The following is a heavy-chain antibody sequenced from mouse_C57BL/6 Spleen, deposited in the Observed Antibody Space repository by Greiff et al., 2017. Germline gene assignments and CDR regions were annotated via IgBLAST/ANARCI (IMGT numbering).Heavy chain of an antibody. Sequence: VQLQQSGAELVKPGASVKISCKASGYAFRSYWMNWVKQRPGKGPEWIGQIYPGDGDTHYNGKFKGKATLTADKSSSTAYMRVSSRTSEDSAVYICARGGDSSGYIDYWGKGATLTDSS. V-gene: IGHV1-80*01. D-gene: IGHD3-2*02. J-gene: IGHJ2*01. CDR3: ARGGDSSGYIDY. CDR2: IYPGDGDT. CDR1: GYAFRSYW.